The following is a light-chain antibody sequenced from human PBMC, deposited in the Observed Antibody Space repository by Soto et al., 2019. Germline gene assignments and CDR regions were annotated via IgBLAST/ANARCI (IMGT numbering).Light chain of an antibody. V-gene: IGKV2-30*02. CDR3: MQHTHWHHT. J-gene: IGKJ1*01. Sequence: DVVLTQSPLSLPVTLGQPASISCRSSQGLVHGDGDTRFSWYQQRPGQSPRRLIHAISNRDSGVPDRFSGSGSGTDFTLRITWVEAEDVGPYYCMQHTHWHHTFGQWTKVDIK. CDR2: AIS. CDR1: QGLVHGDGDTR.